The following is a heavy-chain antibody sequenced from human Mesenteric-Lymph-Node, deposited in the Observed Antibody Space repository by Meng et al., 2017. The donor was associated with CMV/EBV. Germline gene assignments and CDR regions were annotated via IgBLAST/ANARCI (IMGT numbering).Heavy chain of an antibody. V-gene: IGHV3-11*04. J-gene: IGHJ4*02. CDR1: GFTFSDYY. CDR2: ISSSGSSI. D-gene: IGHD1-26*01. Sequence: GESLKISCAASGFTFSDYYMTWIRQAPGKGLKWVSYISSSGSSIYYADSVKGRFAISRDNAKNSLYLQMNSLRDEDTAVYYCARGGGATPDYWGQGTLVTVSS. CDR3: ARGGGATPDY.